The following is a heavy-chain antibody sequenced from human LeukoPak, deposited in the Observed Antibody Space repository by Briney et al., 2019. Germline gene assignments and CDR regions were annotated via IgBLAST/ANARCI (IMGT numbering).Heavy chain of an antibody. CDR3: AKAPPAATNYYYGMDV. J-gene: IGHJ6*02. CDR2: VSGRGDAT. V-gene: IGHV3-23*01. CDR1: GFTFNNYA. Sequence: GVSLRLSCAASGFTFNNYAMTWVRQAPGKGLEWVSAVSGRGDATYYADSVKGRFTISRDDSKNTLYLQMNSLRAEDTAVYHCAKAPPAATNYYYGMDVWGQGTTVTVSS. D-gene: IGHD2-15*01.